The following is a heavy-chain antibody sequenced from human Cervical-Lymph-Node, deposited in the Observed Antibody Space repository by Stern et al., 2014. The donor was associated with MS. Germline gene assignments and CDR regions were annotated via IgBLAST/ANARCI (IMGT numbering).Heavy chain of an antibody. CDR2: MYATGGS. CDR1: GGSIRSGGFY. Sequence: VQLVESGPRLVKPSQTLSLTCTVSGGSIRSGGFYCTWVRQPAGKGPEWIGRMYATGGSTYNPSLQSRATIAVDTSKNQFSLTLGSVTAADTAIYYCVRDHDYYGMDVWGQGTTVTVSS. CDR3: VRDHDYYGMDV. J-gene: IGHJ6*02. V-gene: IGHV4-61*02.